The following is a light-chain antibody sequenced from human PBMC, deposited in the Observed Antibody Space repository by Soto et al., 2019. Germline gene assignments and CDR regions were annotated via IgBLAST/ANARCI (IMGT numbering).Light chain of an antibody. CDR3: QQYNNWPLS. CDR1: QSVSSN. V-gene: IGKV3-15*01. Sequence: EIVMTQSPATLSVSPGERATLSCRASQSVSSNLAWYQQKPGQAPRLLIYVASTRATGIPASFSGSGSVTEFIFTISCLQSEAVAVYYCQQYNNWPLSFGGGTKVEIK. CDR2: VAS. J-gene: IGKJ4*01.